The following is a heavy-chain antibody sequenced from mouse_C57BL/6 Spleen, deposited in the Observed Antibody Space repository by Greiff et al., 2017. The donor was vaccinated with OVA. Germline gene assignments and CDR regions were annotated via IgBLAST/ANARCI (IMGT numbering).Heavy chain of an antibody. CDR2: IDPSDSYT. CDR1: GYTFPSYW. Sequence: QVQLQQPGAELVKPGASVKLSCKASGYTFPSYWMPWVKPRPGQGLEWIGEIDPSDSYTNYNQKFKGKATLTVDTSSSTAYMQLSSLTSEDSAVYYCARWAEYSNYSWGQGTTRTVSS. D-gene: IGHD2-5*01. J-gene: IGHJ2*01. CDR3: ARWAEYSNYS. V-gene: IGHV1-50*01.